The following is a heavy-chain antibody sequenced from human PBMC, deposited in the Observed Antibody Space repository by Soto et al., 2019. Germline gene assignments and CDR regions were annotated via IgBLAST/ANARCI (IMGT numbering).Heavy chain of an antibody. Sequence: SETLSLTCTVSGGSISSYYWSWIRQPPGKGLEWIGYIYYSGSTNYNPSLKSRVTISVDTSKNQFSLKLSSVTAADTAVYYCATADFRNNWFDPWGQGTLVTVSS. CDR2: IYYSGST. V-gene: IGHV4-59*01. CDR1: GGSISSYY. J-gene: IGHJ5*02. CDR3: ATADFRNNWFDP.